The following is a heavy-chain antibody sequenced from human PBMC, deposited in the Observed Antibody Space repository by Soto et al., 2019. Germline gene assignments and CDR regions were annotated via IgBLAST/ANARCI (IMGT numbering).Heavy chain of an antibody. CDR3: ARNEAIFGVVVHYYYGMDV. CDR2: IIPIFGTA. CDR1: GGTFSSYA. J-gene: IGHJ6*02. Sequence: SVKVSCKASGGTFSSYAISWVRQAPGQGLEWMGGIIPIFGTANYAQKFQGRVTITADESTSTAYMELSSLRSEDTAVYYCARNEAIFGVVVHYYYGMDVWGQGTTVTVSS. V-gene: IGHV1-69*13. D-gene: IGHD3-3*01.